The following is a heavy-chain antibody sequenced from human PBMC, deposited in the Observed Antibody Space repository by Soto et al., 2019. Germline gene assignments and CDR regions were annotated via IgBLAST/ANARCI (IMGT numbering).Heavy chain of an antibody. Sequence: GGSLRLSCAASGFTFSSYGMHWVRQAPGKGLEWVAVIWYDGSNKYYADSVKGRFTISRDNSKNTLYLQMNSLRAEDTAVYYCARGGAQTTPYYYYYYGMDVWGQGTTVTVSS. CDR2: IWYDGSNK. D-gene: IGHD1-1*01. CDR1: GFTFSSYG. J-gene: IGHJ6*02. CDR3: ARGGAQTTPYYYYYYGMDV. V-gene: IGHV3-33*01.